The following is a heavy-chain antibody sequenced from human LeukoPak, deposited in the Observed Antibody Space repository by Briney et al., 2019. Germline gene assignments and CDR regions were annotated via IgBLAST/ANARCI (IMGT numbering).Heavy chain of an antibody. CDR1: GGSISSSSYY. J-gene: IGHJ4*02. D-gene: IGHD3-22*01. Sequence: SETLSLTCTVSGGSISSSSYYWGWIRQPPGKGLEWIGSICYSGSTYYNPSLKSRVTISVDTSKNQFSLKLSSVTAADTAVYYCARHLYYYDSSGYYYVPFDYWGQGTLVTVSS. V-gene: IGHV4-39*01. CDR2: ICYSGST. CDR3: ARHLYYYDSSGYYYVPFDY.